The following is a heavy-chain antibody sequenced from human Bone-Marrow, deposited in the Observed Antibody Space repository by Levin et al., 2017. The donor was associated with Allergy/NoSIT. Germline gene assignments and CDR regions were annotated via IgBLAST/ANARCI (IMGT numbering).Heavy chain of an antibody. D-gene: IGHD3-9*01. Sequence: SCAASGFTFSSYSMNWVRQAPGKGLEWVSSISSSSSYIYYADSVKGRFTISRDNAKNSLYLQMNSLRAEDTAVYYCARDSVLRYFDWVGLENAEYFQHWGQGTLVTVSS. CDR3: ARDSVLRYFDWVGLENAEYFQH. CDR2: ISSSSSYI. J-gene: IGHJ1*01. CDR1: GFTFSSYS. V-gene: IGHV3-21*01.